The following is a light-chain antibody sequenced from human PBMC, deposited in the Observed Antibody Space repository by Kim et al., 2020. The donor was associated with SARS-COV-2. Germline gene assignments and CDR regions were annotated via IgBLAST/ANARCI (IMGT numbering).Light chain of an antibody. CDR2: QDT. CDR1: KLGNKY. CDR3: QAWDSSTVV. V-gene: IGLV3-1*01. J-gene: IGLJ2*01. Sequence: SYELTQAPSVSVSPGQTASITCSGDKLGNKYACWYQQKPGQSPVLVIYQDTKRSSGIPERFSGSNSGNTATLTISGTQAMDEGDYYCQAWDSSTVVFGGGTKLTVL.